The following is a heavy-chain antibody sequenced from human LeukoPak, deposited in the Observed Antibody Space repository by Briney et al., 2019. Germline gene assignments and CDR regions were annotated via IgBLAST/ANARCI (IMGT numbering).Heavy chain of an antibody. D-gene: IGHD6-13*01. Sequence: GGSLRLSCAASGFTFSSYAMHWVRQAPGKGLEWVAVISYDGSNKYYADSVKGRFTISRDNSKNTLYLQMNSLRAEDTAVYYCARVDHYSSSWTFDYWGQGTLVTASS. CDR3: ARVDHYSSSWTFDY. V-gene: IGHV3-30*04. CDR1: GFTFSSYA. J-gene: IGHJ4*02. CDR2: ISYDGSNK.